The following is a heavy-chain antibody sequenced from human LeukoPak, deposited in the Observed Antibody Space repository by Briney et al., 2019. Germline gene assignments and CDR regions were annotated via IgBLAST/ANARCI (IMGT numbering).Heavy chain of an antibody. CDR3: ARDNCSGGSCYPGRLVY. J-gene: IGHJ4*02. Sequence: GGSLRLSCAASEFTFSSYSMNWVRQAPGKGLEWVSAISSSSSYIYYADSVKGRFTISRDNAKNTLYLQMNSLRAEDTAVYYCARDNCSGGSCYPGRLVYWGQGTLVTVSS. CDR1: EFTFSSYS. V-gene: IGHV3-21*01. D-gene: IGHD2-15*01. CDR2: ISSSSSYI.